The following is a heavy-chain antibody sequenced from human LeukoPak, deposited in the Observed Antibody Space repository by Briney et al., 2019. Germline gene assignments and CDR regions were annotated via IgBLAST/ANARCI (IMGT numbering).Heavy chain of an antibody. CDR1: GYTLKKYA. Sequence: GASVKVSCKASGYTLKKYAVNWVRQAPGQGLEWMGWINPNSGGTNYAQKFQGRVTMTRDTSISTAYMELSRLRSDDTAVYYCARDNGPEVVAATPEWDYWGQGTLVTVSS. D-gene: IGHD2-15*01. CDR3: ARDNGPEVVAATPEWDY. J-gene: IGHJ4*02. V-gene: IGHV1-2*02. CDR2: INPNSGGT.